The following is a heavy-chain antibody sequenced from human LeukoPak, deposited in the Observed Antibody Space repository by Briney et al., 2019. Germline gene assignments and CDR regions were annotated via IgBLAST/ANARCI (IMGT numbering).Heavy chain of an antibody. CDR2: IYYSGST. Sequence: SGTLSLTCSVSGGSISSYYWSWIRDPPGKGLEGIGYIYYSGSTNYHPSHKSRVTISVDTSKNQISLKLSSVTAADTAVYYCARGLAREFDPWGQGTLVTVSS. V-gene: IGHV4-59*01. J-gene: IGHJ5*02. CDR3: ARGLAREFDP. D-gene: IGHD6-19*01. CDR1: GGSISSYY.